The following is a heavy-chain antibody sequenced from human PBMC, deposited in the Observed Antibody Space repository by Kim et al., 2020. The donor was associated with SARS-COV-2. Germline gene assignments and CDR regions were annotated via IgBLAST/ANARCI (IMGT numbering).Heavy chain of an antibody. D-gene: IGHD6-13*01. CDR3: AKDIAAGGAAAGYYYYGMDV. V-gene: IGHV3-9*01. CDR2: ISWNSGSI. Sequence: GGSLRLSCAASGFTFDDYAMHWVRQAPGKGLEWVSGISWNSGSIGYADSVKGRFTISRDNAKNSLYLQMNSLRAEDTALYYCAKDIAAGGAAAGYYYYGMDVWGQGTTVTVSS. J-gene: IGHJ6*02. CDR1: GFTFDDYA.